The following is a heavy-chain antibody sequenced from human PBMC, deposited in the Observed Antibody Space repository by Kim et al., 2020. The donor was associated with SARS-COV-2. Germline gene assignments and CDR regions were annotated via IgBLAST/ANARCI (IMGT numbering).Heavy chain of an antibody. CDR2: INPSGGST. D-gene: IGHD3-10*01. Sequence: ASVKVSCKASGYTFTSYYMHWVRQAPGQGLEWMGIINPSGGSTSYAQKFQGRVTMTRDTSTSTVYMELSSLRSEDTAVYYCARSRAGYPLGVRFGGDAFDVWGQGTMVTVSS. J-gene: IGHJ3*01. CDR1: GYTFTSYY. V-gene: IGHV1-46*01. CDR3: ARSRAGYPLGVRFGGDAFDV.